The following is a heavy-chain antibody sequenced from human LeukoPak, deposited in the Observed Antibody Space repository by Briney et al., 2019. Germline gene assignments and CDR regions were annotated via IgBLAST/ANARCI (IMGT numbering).Heavy chain of an antibody. Sequence: SETLSLTCAVYGGSFSGYYWSWIRQPPGKGLEWIGEINHSGSTNYNPSLKSRVTISVDTSKNQFSLKLSSVSAADTAVHYCARGKYYYDSSGSKRGSYFDYWGQGTLVTVSS. CDR1: GGSFSGYY. CDR3: ARGKYYYDSSGSKRGSYFDY. D-gene: IGHD3-22*01. J-gene: IGHJ4*02. CDR2: INHSGST. V-gene: IGHV4-34*01.